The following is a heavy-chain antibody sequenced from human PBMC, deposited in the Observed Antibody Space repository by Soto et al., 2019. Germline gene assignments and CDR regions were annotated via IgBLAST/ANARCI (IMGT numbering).Heavy chain of an antibody. CDR2: ISSSSSTI. CDR1: GFTFSSYS. J-gene: IGHJ4*02. Sequence: GGSLRLSCAASGFTFSSYSMNWVRQAPGKGLEWDSYISSSSSTIYYADSVKGRFTISRDNAKNSLYLQMNSLRDEDTAVYYCARHSGSYYTRSEYFDYWGQGTLVTVSS. D-gene: IGHD1-26*01. V-gene: IGHV3-48*02. CDR3: ARHSGSYYTRSEYFDY.